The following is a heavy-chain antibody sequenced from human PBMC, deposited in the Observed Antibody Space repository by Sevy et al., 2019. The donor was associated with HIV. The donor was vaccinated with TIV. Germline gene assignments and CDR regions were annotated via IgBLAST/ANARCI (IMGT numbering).Heavy chain of an antibody. CDR1: TFSVTDNY. Sequence: GGSLRLSCAASTFSVTDNYMSWVRQAPGKGLEWVSTIYSGGSTFYADSVKGRFTISRDNSKNTLYLQMNSLRAEDTAVYYWARDRYYDASGYYYYYYGLDVWGQGTTVTVSS. CDR3: ARDRYYDASGYYYYYYGLDV. J-gene: IGHJ6*02. D-gene: IGHD3-22*01. V-gene: IGHV3-66*01. CDR2: IYSGGST.